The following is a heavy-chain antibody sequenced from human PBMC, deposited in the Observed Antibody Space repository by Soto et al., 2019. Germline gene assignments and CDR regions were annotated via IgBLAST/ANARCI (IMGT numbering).Heavy chain of an antibody. Sequence: PSETLSLTCSGSGGTVRRSGYTWGWIRQPPGQGLEWIGTIYASANSFYSLSRKRLVTISTDTTKNQFHLNQRYVTAADTAIYYGARTTLGLAVDCWGQGTLVTVSS. CDR1: GGTVRRSGYT. J-gene: IGHJ4*02. CDR3: ARTTLGLAVDC. D-gene: IGHD6-19*01. CDR2: IYASANS. V-gene: IGHV4-39*01.